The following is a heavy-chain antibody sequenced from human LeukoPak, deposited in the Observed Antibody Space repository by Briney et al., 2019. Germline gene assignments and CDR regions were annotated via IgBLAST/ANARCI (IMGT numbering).Heavy chain of an antibody. D-gene: IGHD2-15*01. CDR1: GYTFTSYA. V-gene: IGHV7-4-1*02. Sequence: GASVKVSCKASGYTFTSYAMNWARQAPGQGLEWMGWINTNTGNPTYAQGFTGRFVFSLDTSVSTAYLQISSLKAEDTAVYYCARDFAAGPYYYYGMDVWGQGTTVTVSS. CDR2: INTNTGNP. CDR3: ARDFAAGPYYYYGMDV. J-gene: IGHJ6*02.